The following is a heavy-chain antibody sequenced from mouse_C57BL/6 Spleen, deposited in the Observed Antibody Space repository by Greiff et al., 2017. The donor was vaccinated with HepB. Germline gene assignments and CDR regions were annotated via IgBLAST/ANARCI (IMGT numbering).Heavy chain of an antibody. CDR2: IDPSDSET. J-gene: IGHJ4*01. Sequence: QVQLKQPGAELVRPGSSVKLSCKASGYTFTSYWMHWVKQRPIQGLEWIGNIDPSDSETHYNQKFKDKATLTVDKSSSTAYMQLSSLTSEDSAVYYCARHGSYAMDYWGQGTSVTVSS. V-gene: IGHV1-52*01. CDR3: ARHGSYAMDY. D-gene: IGHD1-1*01. CDR1: GYTFTSYW.